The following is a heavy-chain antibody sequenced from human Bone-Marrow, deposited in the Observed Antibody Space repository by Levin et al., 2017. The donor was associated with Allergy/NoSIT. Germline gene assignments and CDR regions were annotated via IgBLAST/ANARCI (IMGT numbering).Heavy chain of an antibody. V-gene: IGHV3-49*04. Sequence: GESLKISCTGSGFTFGDYAMTWVRQAPGKGLEWVGFIRSKAYGGTTDYAASVRGRFTISRDDSKSIAYLQLNSLRSEDTAVYYCTRDREVASTVGWLDAFDIWGQGTMVTVSS. CDR2: IRSKAYGGTT. J-gene: IGHJ3*02. CDR3: TRDREVASTVGWLDAFDI. D-gene: IGHD2-15*01. CDR1: GFTFGDYA.